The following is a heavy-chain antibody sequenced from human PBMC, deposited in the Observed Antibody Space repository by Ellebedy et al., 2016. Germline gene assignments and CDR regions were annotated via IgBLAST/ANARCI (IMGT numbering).Heavy chain of an antibody. CDR3: ASGGGSGSYYSALPNYYYYGMDV. J-gene: IGHJ6*02. V-gene: IGHV4-31*11. CDR1: GGSFSGYY. CDR2: IYYSGST. Sequence: SETLSLXXAVYGGSFSGYYWSWIRQHPGKGLEWIGYIYYSGSTYYNPSLKSRVTISVDTSKNQFSLKLSSVTAADTAVYYCASGGGSGSYYSALPNYYYYGMDVWGQGTTVTVSS. D-gene: IGHD3-10*01.